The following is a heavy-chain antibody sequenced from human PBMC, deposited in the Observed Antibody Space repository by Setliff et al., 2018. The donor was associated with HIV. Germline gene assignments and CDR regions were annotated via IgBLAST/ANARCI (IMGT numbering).Heavy chain of an antibody. D-gene: IGHD1-26*01. Sequence: SETLSLTCAVYGGSFRGYYWNWIRQSPDKGLEWIGEIDHSGSTNYNPSLRSRVATSVDTSKNQFSLKLSSVTAADTAVYYCARIVRWELVATSTFFYYYMDVWGKGTTVTVSS. CDR1: GGSFRGYY. J-gene: IGHJ6*03. CDR2: IDHSGST. V-gene: IGHV4-34*01. CDR3: ARIVRWELVATSTFFYYYMDV.